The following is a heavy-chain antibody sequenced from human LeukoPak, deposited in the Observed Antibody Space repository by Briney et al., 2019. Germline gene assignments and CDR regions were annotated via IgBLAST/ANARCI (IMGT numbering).Heavy chain of an antibody. CDR2: INHSGST. V-gene: IGHV4-34*01. CDR1: GGSFSGYY. J-gene: IGHJ4*02. CDR3: ARGGIAAAGTTDY. D-gene: IGHD6-13*01. Sequence: SETLSLTCAVYGGSFSGYYWSWIRQPPGKGLEWIGEINHSGSTNYNPSLKSRVTISVDTSKNQFSLKLSSVTAADTAVYYCARGGIAAAGTTDYWGQGTLVTVSS.